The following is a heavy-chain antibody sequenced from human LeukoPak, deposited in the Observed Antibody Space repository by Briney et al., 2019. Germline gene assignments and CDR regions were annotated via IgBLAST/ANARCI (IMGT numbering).Heavy chain of an antibody. V-gene: IGHV3-30*02. CDR3: ARDYRATVVTAGPDS. CDR1: GFSFGSYA. D-gene: IGHD4-23*01. J-gene: IGHJ5*02. CDR2: INFGGTHT. Sequence: PGGSLRLSCAASGFSFGSYAMHWVRQTPGRGLQWVAFINFGGTHTYYTDSVEGRFIISRDNSKDMVYLQMNSLRLEDTALYYCARDYRATVVTAGPDSWGQGTLVTVSS.